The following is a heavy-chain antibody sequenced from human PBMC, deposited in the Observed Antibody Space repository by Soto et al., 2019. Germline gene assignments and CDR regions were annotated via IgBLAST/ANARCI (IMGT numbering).Heavy chain of an antibody. CDR3: ASGLEDFWSIHHTPKYFQL. D-gene: IGHD3-3*01. J-gene: IGHJ1*01. CDR1: GGAFSGYY. Sequence: SETLCVTCAVYGGAFSGYYRSWIRHPPGKELEWIGESNHSGSTNYNPSLKSRVTISVETSKNQFSLKLSSVTAADTAVYYCASGLEDFWSIHHTPKYFQLRGPGTLVTLSS. V-gene: IGHV4-34*01. CDR2: SNHSGST.